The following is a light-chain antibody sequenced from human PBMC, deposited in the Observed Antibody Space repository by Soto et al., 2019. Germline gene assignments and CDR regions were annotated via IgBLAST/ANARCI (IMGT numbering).Light chain of an antibody. CDR1: QSVSSY. V-gene: IGKV3-11*01. J-gene: IGKJ3*01. CDR2: DVS. Sequence: EIVLTQSRATLSLSPGERATLSCRASQSVSSYLAWYQQKPGQATRLLIYDVSNRATGIPARFSGSGSGTDFTLTISSLEPEDFAVYYCQQRSNWPRFTFGPGTKVDIK. CDR3: QQRSNWPRFT.